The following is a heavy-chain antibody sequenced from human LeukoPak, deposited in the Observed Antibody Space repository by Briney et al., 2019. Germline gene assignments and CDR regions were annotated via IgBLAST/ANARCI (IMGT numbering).Heavy chain of an antibody. CDR3: ARSLGGYSYGPTDY. CDR1: GFTFSSYS. Sequence: PGGSLRLSCAASGFTFSSYSMNWVRQSPGKGLEWIGSVYRTRNTYDHPSRKSRVTISIDTAQNQFSQRLNSVTAADTAVYYCARSLGGYSYGPTDYWGQGTLVTVSS. V-gene: IGHV4-38-2*01. CDR2: VYRTRNT. J-gene: IGHJ4*02. D-gene: IGHD5-18*01.